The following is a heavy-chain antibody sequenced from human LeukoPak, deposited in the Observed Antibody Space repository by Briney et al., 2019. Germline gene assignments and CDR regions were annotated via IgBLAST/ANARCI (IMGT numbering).Heavy chain of an antibody. J-gene: IGHJ4*02. D-gene: IGHD7-27*01. V-gene: IGHV1-2*02. CDR1: GYTFTGYY. CDR3: ARELSGGYFDY. Sequence: GASVKVSCKASGYTFTGYYIHWVRQAPGQGLEWMGWINPNSGGTNYAKKFQGRVIMTRDTSTNTAYTELSRLRSEDTAVYYCARELSGGYFDYWGQGTLVTVSS. CDR2: INPNSGGT.